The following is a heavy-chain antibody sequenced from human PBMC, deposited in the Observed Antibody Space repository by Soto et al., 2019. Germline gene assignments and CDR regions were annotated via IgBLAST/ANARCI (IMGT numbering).Heavy chain of an antibody. CDR3: WCQGYYDYYSGISG. D-gene: IGHD2-21*01. CDR2: INSDGSST. V-gene: IGHV3-74*01. CDR1: GVPFSSYW. Sequence: GVSLSLSCSTSGVPFSSYWLLWVRQAPGKELVWVSRINSDGSSTSYADSVKGRFTISRDNAKNTLYLKMNSLRAEDTAGYYLWCQGYYDYYSGISGPAQRTTVTVS. J-gene: IGHJ6*02.